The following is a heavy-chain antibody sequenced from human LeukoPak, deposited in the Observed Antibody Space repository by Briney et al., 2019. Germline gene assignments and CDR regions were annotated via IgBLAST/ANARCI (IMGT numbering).Heavy chain of an antibody. J-gene: IGHJ6*02. CDR3: ATALNTAMATAGGYYYYYGMDV. CDR2: INPNSGGT. Sequence: GASVKVSCKASGYTFTGYYMHWVRQAPGQGLEWMGWINPNSGGTDYAQKFQGRVTMTEDTSTDTAYMELSSLRSEDTAVYYCATALNTAMATAGGYYYYYGMDVWGQGTTVTVSS. V-gene: IGHV1-2*02. D-gene: IGHD5-18*01. CDR1: GYTFTGYY.